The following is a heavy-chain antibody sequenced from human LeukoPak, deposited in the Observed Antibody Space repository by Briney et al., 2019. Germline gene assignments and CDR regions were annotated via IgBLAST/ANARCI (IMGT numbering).Heavy chain of an antibody. CDR2: INSDGSYT. D-gene: IGHD3-10*01. CDR1: GFISSNYW. V-gene: IGHV3-74*01. Sequence: GGSLRLSCAASGFISSNYWMHWVRQAPGKGLVWVSRINSDGSYTTYADSVKGRFTISRDNAKNTVYLQMNSLRAEDTAVYYCARGPSGRSDYWGQGSLVTVSS. J-gene: IGHJ4*02. CDR3: ARGPSGRSDY.